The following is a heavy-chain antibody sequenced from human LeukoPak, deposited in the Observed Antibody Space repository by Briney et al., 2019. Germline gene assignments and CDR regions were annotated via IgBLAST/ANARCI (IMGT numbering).Heavy chain of an antibody. V-gene: IGHV3-13*04. Sequence: PGGSLRLSCAASGFTFSSYDMHWVRQATGKGLEWVSGIGTTGDTYYPGSVKGRFTISRDNAKNSLYLQMNSLRAEDTSVYYCARDRGYCSGGSCYSNAFDIWGQGTMVTVSS. J-gene: IGHJ3*02. D-gene: IGHD2-15*01. CDR2: IGTTGDT. CDR1: GFTFSSYD. CDR3: ARDRGYCSGGSCYSNAFDI.